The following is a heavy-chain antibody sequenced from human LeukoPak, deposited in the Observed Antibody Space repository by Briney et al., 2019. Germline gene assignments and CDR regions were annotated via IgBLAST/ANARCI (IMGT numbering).Heavy chain of an antibody. CDR2: IYTSGSA. V-gene: IGHV4-4*07. CDR3: AMMDYGDYAAAFDI. D-gene: IGHD4-17*01. J-gene: IGHJ3*02. Sequence: SETLSLTCTVSGGSISSYYWSWIRQPAGKGLEWIGRIYTSGSANYNPSLKSRVTMSVDTSKNQFSLKLSSVTAADTAVYYCAMMDYGDYAAAFDIWGQGTMVTVSS. CDR1: GGSISSYY.